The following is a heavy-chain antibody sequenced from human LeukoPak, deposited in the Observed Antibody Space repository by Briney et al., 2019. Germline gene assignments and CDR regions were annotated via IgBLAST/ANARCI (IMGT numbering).Heavy chain of an antibody. CDR3: ARAWVIATSDAFDI. J-gene: IGHJ3*02. V-gene: IGHV3-21*01. D-gene: IGHD2-21*01. CDR1: GFTFSSYS. Sequence: PGGSLRLSCAASGFTFSSYSMNWVRQAPGKGLEWVSSISSSSSYIYYADSVKGRFTISRDNAKNSLYLQMNSLRAEDTAVYYCARAWVIATSDAFDIWGQGTMVTVSS. CDR2: ISSSSSYI.